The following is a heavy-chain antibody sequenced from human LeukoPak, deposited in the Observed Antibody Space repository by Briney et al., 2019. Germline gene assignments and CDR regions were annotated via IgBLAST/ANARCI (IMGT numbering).Heavy chain of an antibody. V-gene: IGHV3-30*02. J-gene: IGHJ6*03. CDR3: AKDTYCTSITCNPYYMDV. D-gene: IGHD2/OR15-2a*01. Sequence: GGSLRLSCAASGFIFSSFGMHWVRQAPGKGLEWVAFIRYDESNRHYADSVQGRFTISRDNSKNTLFLQMNSLRPEDTAVYYCAKDTYCTSITCNPYYMDVWGRGTTVTVSS. CDR1: GFIFSSFG. CDR2: IRYDESNR.